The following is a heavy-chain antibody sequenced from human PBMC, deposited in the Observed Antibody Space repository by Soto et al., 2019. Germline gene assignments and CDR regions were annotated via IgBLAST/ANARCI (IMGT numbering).Heavy chain of an antibody. Sequence: QVQLVESGGGVVRPGRSLRLSCAASGFTFSSFALHWVRQAPGKGLEWVAFISYDGSKQFYADAVKGRSTISRDDSKNTLYLQMNSPRPEDTAVYYCARGPTNYYDSSGYYVFDYWGQGTLVTVSS. CDR1: GFTFSSFA. J-gene: IGHJ4*02. CDR3: ARGPTNYYDSSGYYVFDY. V-gene: IGHV3-30-3*01. D-gene: IGHD3-22*01. CDR2: ISYDGSKQ.